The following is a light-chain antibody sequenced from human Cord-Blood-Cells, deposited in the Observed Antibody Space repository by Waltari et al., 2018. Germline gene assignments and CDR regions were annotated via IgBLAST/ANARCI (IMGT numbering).Light chain of an antibody. CDR3: QQYGSSPLT. Sequence: EIVLTQSPGTLSLSPGERATLSCRASQSVSRSYFAWYQQKPGQAPRLLIYGASSMATGIPDRFSGSGSGTDFTLTISRLEPEDFAVYYCQQYGSSPLTFGGGTKVEIK. J-gene: IGKJ4*01. CDR2: GAS. V-gene: IGKV3-20*01. CDR1: QSVSRSY.